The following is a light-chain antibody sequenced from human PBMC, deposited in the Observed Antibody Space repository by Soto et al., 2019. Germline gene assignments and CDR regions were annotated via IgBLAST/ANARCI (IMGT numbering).Light chain of an antibody. J-gene: IGLJ1*01. CDR1: SSDFGGYSY. CDR2: EVS. Sequence: QSALPQPGSMSGYPGQAITISCTGTSSDFGGYSYVSWYQQHPGKAPKRMIYEVSNRPSGVSNRFSGSKSGNTASLTISGLQAEEAADYYCSSYTSSSTFYVFGTGLNITV. V-gene: IGLV2-14*01. CDR3: SSYTSSSTFYV.